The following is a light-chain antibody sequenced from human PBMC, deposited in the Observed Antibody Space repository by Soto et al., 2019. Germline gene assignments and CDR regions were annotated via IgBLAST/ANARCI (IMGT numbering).Light chain of an antibody. V-gene: IGKV1-5*03. Sequence: DIQMTQSPSTLSASVGDRVTITCRASQSISSWLAWYQQKPGKAPKLLIYKASSLESGVPSRFSGSGSGTAFTLTISSLQPDDFATYYCQQSFTFGTGTKVDIK. CDR2: KAS. CDR3: QQSFT. CDR1: QSISSW. J-gene: IGKJ3*01.